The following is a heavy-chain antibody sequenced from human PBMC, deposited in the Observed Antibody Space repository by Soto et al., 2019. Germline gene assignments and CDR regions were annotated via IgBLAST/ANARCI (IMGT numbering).Heavy chain of an antibody. Sequence: QVQLVQSGTEVKKPGASVKVSCKASGYTVTDYYIHWVRQAPRQGLEWMGWIDPKNGGTIYAQKFQDRVTMTRDTSISTAYMDLSRLTSDDTALYYCARDDYGIYPYWGQGTLVTVSS. CDR3: ARDDYGIYPY. CDR1: GYTVTDYY. J-gene: IGHJ4*02. D-gene: IGHD1-26*01. V-gene: IGHV1-2*02. CDR2: IDPKNGGT.